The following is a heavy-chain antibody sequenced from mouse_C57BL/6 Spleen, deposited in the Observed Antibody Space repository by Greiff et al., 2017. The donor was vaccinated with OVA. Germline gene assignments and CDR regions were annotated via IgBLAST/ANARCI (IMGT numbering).Heavy chain of an antibody. D-gene: IGHD1-1*01. CDR3: ARLLYAMDY. CDR2: ISSGGSYT. CDR1: GFTFSSYG. Sequence: EVQLVESGGDLVKPGGSLTLSCAASGFTFSSYGMSWVRQTPDKRLEWVATISSGGSYTYYPDSVKGRFTISRDNAKNTLYLQMSSLKSEDTAMYYCARLLYAMDYWGQGTSVTVSS. V-gene: IGHV5-6*01. J-gene: IGHJ4*01.